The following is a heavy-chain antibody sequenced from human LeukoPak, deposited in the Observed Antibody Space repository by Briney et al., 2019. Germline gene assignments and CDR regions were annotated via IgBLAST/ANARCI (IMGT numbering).Heavy chain of an antibody. J-gene: IGHJ4*02. CDR1: GFTFSTYS. CDR2: ISSSSRTI. D-gene: IGHD3-22*01. CDR3: AKGVHSAIVVARGLEGADY. V-gene: IGHV3-48*04. Sequence: GGSLRLSCVDSGFTFSTYSMNWVRQAPGKGLEWVSYISSSSRTIYYADSVKGRFTISRDNAKNSLYLHMNSLRAEDTAVYYCAKGVHSAIVVARGLEGADYWGQGTLVTVSS.